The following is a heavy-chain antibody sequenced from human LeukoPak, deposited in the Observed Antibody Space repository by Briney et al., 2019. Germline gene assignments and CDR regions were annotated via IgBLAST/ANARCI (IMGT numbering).Heavy chain of an antibody. CDR1: VFTFSSYG. J-gene: IGHJ2*01. D-gene: IGHD1-14*01. V-gene: IGHV3-23*01. CDR2: ISGSGGST. CDR3: ATDIPGASWYLDL. Sequence: GGSLRLSCAASVFTFSSYGMSWVRQAPGKGLEWLSAISGSGGSTYYADSVNGRFTISRDNSKNTLYLQMKTLRADDTSVYFCATDIPGASWYLDLWGDGTLVTASS.